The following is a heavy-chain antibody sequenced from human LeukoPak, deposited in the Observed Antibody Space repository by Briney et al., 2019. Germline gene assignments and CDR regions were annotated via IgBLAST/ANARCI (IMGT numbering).Heavy chain of an antibody. CDR2: IWYDGSNK. D-gene: IGHD4-17*01. J-gene: IGHJ3*02. Sequence: PGGSLRLSCAASGFTFSIYGMHWVRQAPGKGLEWVAVIWYDGSNKYYADSVKGRFTISRDNSKNTLYLQMNSLRAEDTAVYYCAKKQDYGVYNSVGAFDIWGQGTMVTVSS. V-gene: IGHV3-33*06. CDR1: GFTFSIYG. CDR3: AKKQDYGVYNSVGAFDI.